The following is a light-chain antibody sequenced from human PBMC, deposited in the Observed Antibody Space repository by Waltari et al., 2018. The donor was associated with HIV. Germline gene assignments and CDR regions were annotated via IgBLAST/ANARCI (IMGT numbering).Light chain of an antibody. CDR1: NLRTYY. CDR3: KTRDKNGNLYV. J-gene: IGLJ1*01. V-gene: IGLV3-19*01. Sequence: SSEVTQVPAVSVALGQTVKITCQGDNLRTYYASWYYERPGHAPVLVSYDKNKRPSEIPAPVFSSSKRNTASLTSTGAQAEDEADYYYKTRDKNGNLYVFGTGTTVTVL. CDR2: DKN.